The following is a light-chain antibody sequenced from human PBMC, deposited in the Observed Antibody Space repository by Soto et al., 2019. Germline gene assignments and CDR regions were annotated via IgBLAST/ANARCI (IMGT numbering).Light chain of an antibody. V-gene: IGKV3-11*01. Sequence: EIVLTQSPATLSLSPGERATLSCRASQSIGLAIAWYQHKPGQAPRLLIFDASQRATGIPARFRGSGSGTDFTLSISSLEPEDFATYYCQQYNSYSLTFGGGTKVEIK. CDR3: QQYNSYSLT. J-gene: IGKJ4*01. CDR2: DAS. CDR1: QSIGLA.